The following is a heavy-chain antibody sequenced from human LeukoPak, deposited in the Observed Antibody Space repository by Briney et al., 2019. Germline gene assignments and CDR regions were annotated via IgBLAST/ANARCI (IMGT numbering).Heavy chain of an antibody. D-gene: IGHD3-22*01. J-gene: IGHJ4*02. CDR1: GPSISSYY. CDR3: ARDIYYEGSGYTFDY. Sequence: PSETLSLTCTVSGPSISSYYWSWLRQPARKGLEWFGRKYAIGTTNYNPSLKSRVTMSVDTSKNQFSLNLTAVTAADTAMYYCARDIYYEGSGYTFDYWGQGTLVTASA. CDR2: KYAIGTT. V-gene: IGHV4-4*07.